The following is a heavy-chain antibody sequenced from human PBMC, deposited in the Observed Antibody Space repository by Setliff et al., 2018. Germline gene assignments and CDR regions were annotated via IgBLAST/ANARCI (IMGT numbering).Heavy chain of an antibody. CDR2: INPNSGGT. D-gene: IGHD6-19*01. CDR3: ARQQWLVGGFDY. V-gene: IGHV1-2*02. J-gene: IGHJ4*02. Sequence: ASVKVSCKASGYTFTGYYMHWVRQAPGQGLEWMGWINPNSGGTNYAQKFQGRVTMTRDTSITAAYMELSRLRSDDTAVYYCARQQWLVGGFDYWGQGTLVTVSS. CDR1: GYTFTGYY.